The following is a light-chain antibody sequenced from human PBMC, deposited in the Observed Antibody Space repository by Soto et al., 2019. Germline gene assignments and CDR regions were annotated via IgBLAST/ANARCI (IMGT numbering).Light chain of an antibody. CDR2: NGV. V-gene: IGKV3-15*01. Sequence: EIVMTQSPSSLSVSPGERATLSCRASQSVTANFAWYQQKPGQAPRLLIYNGVTRATGIPARFTGSGSGREYTLTINSLQSEDVAMYFCQQYNTWPPFTFGPGTKVELK. CDR3: QQYNTWPPFT. J-gene: IGKJ3*01. CDR1: QSVTAN.